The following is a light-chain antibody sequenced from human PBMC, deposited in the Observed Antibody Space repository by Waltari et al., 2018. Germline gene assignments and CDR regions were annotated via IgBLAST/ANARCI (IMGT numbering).Light chain of an antibody. V-gene: IGLV2-23*02. CDR1: SSDVGSYHL. CDR3: CSYAGSSTLV. J-gene: IGLJ3*02. CDR2: EVT. Sequence: QSALTQPASVSGSPGQSITISCTGTSSDVGSYHLVSWYQQHPGKAPKLMVYEVTKRPSGVSNRFSGSKSGNSASLTSSGLQAEDEADYYCCSYAGSSTLVFGGGTKVTVL.